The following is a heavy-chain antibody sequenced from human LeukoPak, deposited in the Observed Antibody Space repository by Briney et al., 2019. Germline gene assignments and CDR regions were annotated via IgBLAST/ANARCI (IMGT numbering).Heavy chain of an antibody. CDR3: AREPRNDYSNYETHRDAFDI. Sequence: PGGSLRLSCAASGFTFSSYSMNWVRQAPGKGLEWVSSISSSSSYIYYADSVKGRFTISRDNAKNSPYLQMNSLRAEDTAVYYCAREPRNDYSNYETHRDAFDIWGQGKMVTVSS. D-gene: IGHD4-11*01. CDR2: ISSSSSYI. J-gene: IGHJ3*02. V-gene: IGHV3-21*01. CDR1: GFTFSSYS.